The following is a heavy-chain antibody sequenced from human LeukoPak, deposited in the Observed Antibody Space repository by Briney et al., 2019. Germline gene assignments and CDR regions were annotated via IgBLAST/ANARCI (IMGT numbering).Heavy chain of an antibody. Sequence: GGSLRLSCAASGFTFRNYWMSWVRQVPGTGLEWVANIKQDGSDRNYVTSVRGRFTISRDNAESSLYLQMNSLRAEDTAVYYCARYEGYWGQGTLVTVSS. CDR1: GFTFRNYW. CDR3: ARYEGY. V-gene: IGHV3-7*03. J-gene: IGHJ4*02. CDR2: IKQDGSDR. D-gene: IGHD3-16*01.